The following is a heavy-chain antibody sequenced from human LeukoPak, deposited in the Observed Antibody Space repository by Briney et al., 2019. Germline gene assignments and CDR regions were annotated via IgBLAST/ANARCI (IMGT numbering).Heavy chain of an antibody. CDR2: IYYSGST. D-gene: IGHD5-24*01. V-gene: IGHV4-30-4*01. Sequence: SQTLSLTCTVSGGSISSGDYYWSWIRQPPGKGLEWIGYIYYSGSTYYNPSLKSRVTISVDTSKNQFSLKLSSVTAADTAVYYCARELRRDGYSPFDYWGQGTLVTVSS. J-gene: IGHJ4*02. CDR3: ARELRRDGYSPFDY. CDR1: GGSISSGDYY.